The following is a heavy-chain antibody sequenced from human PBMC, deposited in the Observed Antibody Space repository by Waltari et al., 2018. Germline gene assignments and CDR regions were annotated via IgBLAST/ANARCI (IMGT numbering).Heavy chain of an antibody. V-gene: IGHV3-48*03. J-gene: IGHJ4*02. CDR2: IGRSGDIM. CDR3: AREQFYNSGIQGSAFDY. Sequence: EVQLVESGGGLIQPGGSLRLSCAASGFTFSSYDVNWVRQVPGKGLEWVSYIGRSGDIMFFADSVRGRFTISRDNAKNSLYLQMNSLRVEDTAVYYCAREQFYNSGIQGSAFDYWGQGTLVTVSS. D-gene: IGHD3-10*01. CDR1: GFTFSSYD.